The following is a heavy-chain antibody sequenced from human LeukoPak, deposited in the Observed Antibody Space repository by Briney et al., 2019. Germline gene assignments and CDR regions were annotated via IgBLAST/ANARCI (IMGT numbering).Heavy chain of an antibody. CDR3: AKDLAGSSTSWPNYYYYRMDV. J-gene: IGHJ6*02. D-gene: IGHD2-2*01. CDR1: GFTFSDYA. Sequence: GGSLRLSCAASGFTFSDYAMSWVRQAPGKGLEWVSDISGSGGGTYYADSVKGRFTISKDNSRNTLYLQMNSLRAEDTAVYYCAKDLAGSSTSWPNYYYYRMDVWGQGTTVTVSS. CDR2: ISGSGGGT. V-gene: IGHV3-23*01.